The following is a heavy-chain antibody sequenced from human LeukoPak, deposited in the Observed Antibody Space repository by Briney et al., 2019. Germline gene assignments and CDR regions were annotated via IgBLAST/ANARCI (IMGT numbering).Heavy chain of an antibody. Sequence: GASVKVSCKASGYTFTSYYMHWVRQAPGQGLEWMGWISAYNGNTNYAQKLQGRATMTTDTSTSTAYMELRSLRSDDTAVYYCARVRFVEQQLVYYYYMDVWGKGTTVTISS. J-gene: IGHJ6*03. D-gene: IGHD6-13*01. CDR2: ISAYNGNT. CDR1: GYTFTSYY. V-gene: IGHV1-18*04. CDR3: ARVRFVEQQLVYYYYMDV.